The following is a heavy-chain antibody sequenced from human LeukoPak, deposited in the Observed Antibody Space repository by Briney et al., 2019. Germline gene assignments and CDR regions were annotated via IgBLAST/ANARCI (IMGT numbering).Heavy chain of an antibody. J-gene: IGHJ3*02. CDR3: ARQGGPDSGGTDAFDI. D-gene: IGHD2-15*01. V-gene: IGHV3-21*04. CDR2: ISSSSSYI. Sequence: GGSLRLSCAASGFTFSSYSMNWVRQAPGKGLEWVSSISSSSSYIYYADSVKGRFTISRDNAKNSLYLQMNSLRAEDTAVYYCARQGGPDSGGTDAFDIWGQGTMVTVSS. CDR1: GFTFSSYS.